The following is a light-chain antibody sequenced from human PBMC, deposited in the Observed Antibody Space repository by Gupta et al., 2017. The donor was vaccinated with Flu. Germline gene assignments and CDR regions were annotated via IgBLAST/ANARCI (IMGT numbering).Light chain of an antibody. Sequence: SNDVGGYNYLSWYQQHPGKVPKLIIFDVNKRPSGVPDRFSGSKSGHTASLTISGLQAEDEADYYCCSYAGSYTYVFGGGTKVTVL. V-gene: IGLV2-11*03. J-gene: IGLJ1*01. CDR2: DVN. CDR1: SNDVGGYNY. CDR3: CSYAGSYTYV.